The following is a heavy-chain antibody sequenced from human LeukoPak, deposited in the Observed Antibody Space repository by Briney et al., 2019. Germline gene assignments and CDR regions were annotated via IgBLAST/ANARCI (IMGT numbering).Heavy chain of an antibody. CDR3: ARDGTAAGLYFDL. CDR1: GFTFSSYE. D-gene: IGHD6-13*01. Sequence: GGSLRLFCAASGFTFSSYEMNWVRQAPGKGLEWVASIKQDGGEKSYVDSVKGRFTISRDNAKNSLYLQMSSLRAEDTAVYYCARDGTAAGLYFDLWGQGTLVTVSS. CDR2: IKQDGGEK. V-gene: IGHV3-7*01. J-gene: IGHJ4*01.